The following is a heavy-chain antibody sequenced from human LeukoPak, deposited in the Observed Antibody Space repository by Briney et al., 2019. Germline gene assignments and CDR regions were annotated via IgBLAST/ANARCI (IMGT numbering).Heavy chain of an antibody. J-gene: IGHJ6*02. Sequence: GGSLRLSCAASGFTFDDYAMHWVRQAPGKGLEWVSGISWNSGSIGYADSVKGRFTISRDNAKNSLYLQMNSLRAEDTAVYYCARGSRTEQLVPDYYGMDVWGQGTTVTVSS. V-gene: IGHV3-9*01. CDR2: ISWNSGSI. CDR3: ARGSRTEQLVPDYYGMDV. CDR1: GFTFDDYA. D-gene: IGHD6-13*01.